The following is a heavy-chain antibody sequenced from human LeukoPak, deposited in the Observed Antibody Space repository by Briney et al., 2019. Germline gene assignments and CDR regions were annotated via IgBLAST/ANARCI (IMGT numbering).Heavy chain of an antibody. CDR2: INHSGST. J-gene: IGHJ4*02. Sequence: SETLSLTCAVYGGSFSGYYWSWIRQPPGKGLEWIGEINHSGSTNYNPSLKSRVTISVDTSKNQFSLKLSSVTAADTAVYYCARGGRYYDSSGYLKSGLDYWCQRTLVTVSS. CDR3: ARGGRYYDSSGYLKSGLDY. D-gene: IGHD3-22*01. V-gene: IGHV4-34*01. CDR1: GGSFSGYY.